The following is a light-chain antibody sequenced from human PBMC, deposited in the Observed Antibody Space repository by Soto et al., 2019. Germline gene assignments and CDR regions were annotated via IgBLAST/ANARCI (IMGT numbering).Light chain of an antibody. CDR3: QSFDSSLSDLGV. Sequence: QSVLTQPPSVSGAPGQRVTISCTGSSSNIGAGYDVHWYQHLPGTAPKLLIFGNKNRPSGVPDRFSGSKSGTSASLAITGLQAEDEGDYYCQSFDSSLSDLGVFGTGTKLTVL. CDR2: GNK. J-gene: IGLJ1*01. CDR1: SSNIGAGYD. V-gene: IGLV1-40*01.